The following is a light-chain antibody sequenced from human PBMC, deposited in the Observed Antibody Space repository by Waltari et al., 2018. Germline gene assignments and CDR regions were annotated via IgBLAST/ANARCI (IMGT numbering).Light chain of an antibody. CDR3: CSYAGPYTLII. CDR1: SSAVGGYNY. J-gene: IGLJ2*01. Sequence: QSALTQPRSVSGPPCQSVTISCTGPSSAVGGYNYVSSYQQHPGNAPKLIIYDSTKRPSGVPDRFSGSKSGNTASLTISVLQAEDEADYYCCSYAGPYTLIIFGGGTKLTVV. CDR2: DST. V-gene: IGLV2-11*01.